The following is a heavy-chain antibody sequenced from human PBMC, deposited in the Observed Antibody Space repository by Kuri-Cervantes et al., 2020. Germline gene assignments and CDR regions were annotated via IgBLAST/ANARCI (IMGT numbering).Heavy chain of an antibody. CDR1: GYTFTGYY. CDR3: ARDLDYYDSSGYYPTFDY. CDR2: INPNSGGT. D-gene: IGHD3-22*01. V-gene: IGHV1-2*02. Sequence: ASVKVSCKASGYTFTGYYMHWVRQAPGQGLEWMGWINPNSGGTNYAQKFQGRVTMTRDTSISTAYMELSRLRSDDTAVYYCARDLDYYDSSGYYPTFDYWGQGTLVTVSS. J-gene: IGHJ4*02.